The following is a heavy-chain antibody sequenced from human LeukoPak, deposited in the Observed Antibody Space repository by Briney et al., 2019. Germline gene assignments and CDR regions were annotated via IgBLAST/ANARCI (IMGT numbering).Heavy chain of an antibody. CDR1: GFTFSSYA. Sequence: PGGSLRLSCAASGFTFSSYAMHWVRQAPGKGLEWVAVISYDGSNKYYADSVKGRFTISRDNSKNTLYLQMNSLRAEDTAVYYCAREDFWSGYYTPYYYYYGMDVWGQGTTVTVSS. CDR2: ISYDGSNK. CDR3: AREDFWSGYYTPYYYYYGMDV. V-gene: IGHV3-30*04. J-gene: IGHJ6*02. D-gene: IGHD3-3*01.